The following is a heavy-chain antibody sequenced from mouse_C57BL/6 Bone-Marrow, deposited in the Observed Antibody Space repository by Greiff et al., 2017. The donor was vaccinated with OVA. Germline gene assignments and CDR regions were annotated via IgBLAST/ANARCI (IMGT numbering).Heavy chain of an antibody. CDR1: GYSITSDY. Sequence: EVKLQESGPGLAKPSQTLSLTCSVTGYSITSDYWNWIRKFPGNKLEYMGYISYSGSTYYNPSLNSRISITRDTSKNQYYLQLNSVTTEDTATYYCARSREFSSYPPYARDYWGQGTSVTVSS. CDR3: ARSREFSSYPPYARDY. V-gene: IGHV3-8*01. J-gene: IGHJ4*01. CDR2: ISYSGST. D-gene: IGHD1-1*01.